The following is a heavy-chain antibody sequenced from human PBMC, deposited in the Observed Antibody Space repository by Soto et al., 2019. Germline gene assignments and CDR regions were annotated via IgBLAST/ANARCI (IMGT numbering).Heavy chain of an antibody. J-gene: IGHJ4*02. Sequence: EVQLVESGGGLVQPGGSLRLSCAASGFTFSNNWMSWVRQAPGKGLEWVANIKKDGSERNYVDSVKGRFTISRDNAKNSLYLQMNSLRAEDTAVYHCAKEGGPSVDHHFWGQGTPVTVSS. D-gene: IGHD3-16*01. CDR3: AKEGGPSVDHHF. CDR2: IKKDGSER. V-gene: IGHV3-7*01. CDR1: GFTFSNNW.